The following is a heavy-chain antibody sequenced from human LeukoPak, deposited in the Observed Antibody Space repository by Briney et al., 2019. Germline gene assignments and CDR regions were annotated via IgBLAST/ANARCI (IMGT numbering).Heavy chain of an antibody. D-gene: IGHD2-2*02. CDR3: AKLGSSSCYTGIDY. CDR2: ISGSGGST. V-gene: IGHV3-23*01. CDR1: GFTFSNAW. J-gene: IGHJ4*02. Sequence: GGSLRLSCAASGFTFSNAWMSWVRQAPGKGLEWVSAISGSGGSTYYADSVKGRFTISRDNSKNTLYLQMNSLRAEDTAVYYCAKLGSSSCYTGIDYWGQGTLVTVSS.